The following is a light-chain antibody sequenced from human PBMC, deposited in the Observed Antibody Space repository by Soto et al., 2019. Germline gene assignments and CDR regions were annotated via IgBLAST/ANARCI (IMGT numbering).Light chain of an antibody. CDR2: DDN. CDR1: SSNIASNY. Sequence: QSVLTQPPSVSAAPGQRVTISCSGTSSNIASNYVSWYQQFPGTAPRLLIYDDNKRPSGIPDRFSASKSGTSATLGITGRQSGDEADYYCGTWDSSLSGGVFGTVTKLTVL. CDR3: GTWDSSLSGGV. V-gene: IGLV1-51*01. J-gene: IGLJ1*01.